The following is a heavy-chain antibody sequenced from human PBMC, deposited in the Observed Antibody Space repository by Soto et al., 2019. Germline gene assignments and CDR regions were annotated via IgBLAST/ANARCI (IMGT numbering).Heavy chain of an antibody. V-gene: IGHV3-21*01. CDR1: GFTFSSYS. Sequence: GGSLRLSCATSGFTFSSYSMNWVRQAPGKGLEWVSSISSSSSYIYYADSVKGRFTISRDNAKNSVYLQMNSLRAEDTAVYYCARDQDGPPAAMRQFDYWGQGTLVTVSS. CDR2: ISSSSSYI. J-gene: IGHJ4*02. D-gene: IGHD2-2*01. CDR3: ARDQDGPPAAMRQFDY.